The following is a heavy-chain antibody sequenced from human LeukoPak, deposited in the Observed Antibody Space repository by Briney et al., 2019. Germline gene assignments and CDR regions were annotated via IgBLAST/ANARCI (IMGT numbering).Heavy chain of an antibody. J-gene: IGHJ6*02. V-gene: IGHV4-59*01. Sequence: PSETLSLTCAVSGGSISSYYWSWIRQPPGKGLEWIGYIYYSGSTNYNPSLKSRVTISVDTSKNQFSLKLSSVTAADTAVYYCARDQYYYGMDVWGQETTVTVSS. CDR1: GGSISSYY. CDR2: IYYSGST. CDR3: ARDQYYYGMDV.